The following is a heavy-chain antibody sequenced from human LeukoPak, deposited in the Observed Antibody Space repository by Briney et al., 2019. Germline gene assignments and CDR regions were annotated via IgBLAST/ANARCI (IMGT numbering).Heavy chain of an antibody. CDR2: FDPEDGET. CDR1: GYTLTELS. D-gene: IGHD3-3*01. V-gene: IGHV1-24*01. Sequence: ASVKVSCKVSGYTLTELSMHWVRQAPGKGLEWVGGFDPEDGETIYAQKFQGRVTMTEDTSTDTAYMELSSLRSEDTAVYYCATVHYDFWSGYSHNWFDPWGQGTLVTVSS. J-gene: IGHJ5*02. CDR3: ATVHYDFWSGYSHNWFDP.